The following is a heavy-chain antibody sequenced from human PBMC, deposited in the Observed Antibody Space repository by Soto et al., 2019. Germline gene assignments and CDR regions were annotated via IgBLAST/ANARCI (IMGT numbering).Heavy chain of an antibody. CDR3: ARRQSDIVVVPAAIFSEDDAFDI. CDR2: ISYDGSNK. Sequence: GGSLRLSCAASGFTFSSYGMHWVRQAPGKGLEWVAVISYDGSNKYYADSVKGRFTISRDNSKNTLYLQMNSLRAEDTAVYYCARRQSDIVVVPAAIFSEDDAFDIWGQGTMVTVSS. D-gene: IGHD2-2*02. J-gene: IGHJ3*02. CDR1: GFTFSSYG. V-gene: IGHV3-30*03.